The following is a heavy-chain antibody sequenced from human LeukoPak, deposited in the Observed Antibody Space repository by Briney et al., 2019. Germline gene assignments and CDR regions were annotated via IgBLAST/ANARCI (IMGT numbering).Heavy chain of an antibody. CDR1: GCTFSRHA. CDR2: ISGSCGST. D-gene: IGHD1-26*01. V-gene: IGHV3-23*01. CDR3: AKLVRGPFLFDY. J-gene: IGHJ4*02. Sequence: PGGSLRLSCAASGCTFSRHAMIWVRQAPGKGLEWVSAISGSCGSTYYADSVKGRFTISRDNSKNTLYLQMNSLRAEDTAVYYCAKLVRGPFLFDYWGQGTLVTVSS.